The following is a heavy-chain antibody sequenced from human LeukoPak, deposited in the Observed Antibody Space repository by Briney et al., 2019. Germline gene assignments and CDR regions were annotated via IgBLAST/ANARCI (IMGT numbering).Heavy chain of an antibody. V-gene: IGHV3-48*01. CDR2: ISSSSSTI. CDR1: GFSLSSYW. J-gene: IGHJ4*02. Sequence: GGSLRLSCAASGFSLSSYWMTWVRQAPGKGLEWVSYISSSSSTIYYADSVKGRFTISRDNAKNSLYLQMNSLRAEDTAVYYCARGRVGYSSGWYDYWGQGTLVTVSS. D-gene: IGHD6-19*01. CDR3: ARGRVGYSSGWYDY.